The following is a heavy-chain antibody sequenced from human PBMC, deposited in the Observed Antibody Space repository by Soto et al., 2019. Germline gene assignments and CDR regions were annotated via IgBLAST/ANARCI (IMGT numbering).Heavy chain of an antibody. CDR2: IYYSGST. CDR1: GGSISSYY. V-gene: IGHV4-59*01. D-gene: IGHD6-13*01. J-gene: IGHJ6*02. Sequence: QVQLQESGPGLVKPSETLSLTCTVSGGSISSYYWSWIRQPPGKGLEWIGYIYYSGSTNYNPSLKSRVTLSVDTSKNQFSLKLSSVTAADTAVHYCARGARWTGYSRGGDGMDVWGQGTTVTVSS. CDR3: ARGARWTGYSRGGDGMDV.